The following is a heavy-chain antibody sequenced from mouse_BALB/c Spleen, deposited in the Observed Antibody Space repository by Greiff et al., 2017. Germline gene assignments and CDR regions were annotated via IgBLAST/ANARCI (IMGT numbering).Heavy chain of an antibody. CDR1: GYTFTDYW. D-gene: IGHD4-1*01. J-gene: IGHJ3*01. V-gene: IGHV1-69*01. CDR3: ACAGTGGFAY. Sequence: QVQLQQPGAELVMPGASVKMSCKASGYTFTDYWMHWVKQRPGQGLEWIGTIDTSDSYTSYNQKFKGKATLTVDESSSTAYMQLSSLTSEDSAVCGWACAGTGGFAYWGQGTLVTVSA. CDR2: IDTSDSYT.